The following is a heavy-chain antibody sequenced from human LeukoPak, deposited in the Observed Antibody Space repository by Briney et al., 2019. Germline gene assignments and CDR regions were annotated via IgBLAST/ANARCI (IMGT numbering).Heavy chain of an antibody. V-gene: IGHV4-59*01. D-gene: IGHD5-18*01. CDR2: IYYSGST. Sequence: SETLSLTCTVSGGSISSYYWSWIRQPPGKGLEWIGYIYYSGSTNYNPSLKSRVTISVDTSKNQFSLKLSSVTAADTAVYYCARSAMAKPHYYYDMDVWGKGTTVTISS. J-gene: IGHJ6*03. CDR3: ARSAMAKPHYYYDMDV. CDR1: GGSISSYY.